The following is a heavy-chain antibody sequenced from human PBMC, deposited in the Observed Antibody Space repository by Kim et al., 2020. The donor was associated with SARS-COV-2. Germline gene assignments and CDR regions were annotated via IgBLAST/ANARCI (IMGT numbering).Heavy chain of an antibody. Sequence: GGSLRLSCAASGITFSSYCMRWVRQAPGKGLEWVAGIAYGGSNKYYADSVKGRFTISRANSKNTLYLQMNSLREEDTAVYYCAKDLKMGQGRGWYYYYYGMDVWGQGTTVTVSS. CDR3: AKDLKMGQGRGWYYYYYGMDV. D-gene: IGHD6-19*01. CDR1: GITFSSYC. J-gene: IGHJ6*02. V-gene: IGHV3-30*18. CDR2: IAYGGSNK.